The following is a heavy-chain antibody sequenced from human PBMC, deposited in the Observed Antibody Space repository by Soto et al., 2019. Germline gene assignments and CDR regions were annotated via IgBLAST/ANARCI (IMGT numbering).Heavy chain of an antibody. CDR1: VVAVGSTSYY. J-gene: IGHJ4*01. Sequence: SETLSLTCTFSVVAVGSTSYYCGWIRQPPWKGLEWIGSIYYSGSAYYNPSLKGRVTMSVDTSRTQMSLKLSPLTAEDTAVYYCARQPRCTSTYCPGYYYYFPSWGHGTPVTVS. CDR3: ARQPRCTSTYCPGYYYYFPS. CDR2: IYYSGSA. V-gene: IGHV4-39*01. D-gene: IGHD2-2*01.